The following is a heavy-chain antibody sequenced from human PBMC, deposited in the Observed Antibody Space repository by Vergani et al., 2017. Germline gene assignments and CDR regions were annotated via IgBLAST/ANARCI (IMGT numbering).Heavy chain of an antibody. CDR2: IKQDGSEK. J-gene: IGHJ6*03. V-gene: IGHV3-7*04. D-gene: IGHD6-13*01. Sequence: VHLVESGGGVVQPGRSLRLSCAASGFTFSSYWMSWVRQAPGKGLEWVANIKQDGSEKYYVDSVKGRFTISRDNAKNSLYLQMNSLRAEDTAVYYCARALDSWYGNYYYYMDVWGKGTTVTVSS. CDR1: GFTFSSYW. CDR3: ARALDSWYGNYYYYMDV.